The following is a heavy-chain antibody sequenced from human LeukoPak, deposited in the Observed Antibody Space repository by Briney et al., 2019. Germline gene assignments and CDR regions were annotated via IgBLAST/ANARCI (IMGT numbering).Heavy chain of an antibody. CDR3: AGDNYGDYERDWFDP. D-gene: IGHD4-17*01. J-gene: IGHJ5*02. CDR1: GYTFTSYY. V-gene: IGHV1-2*06. CDR2: INPNSGGT. Sequence: ASVKVSCKASGYTFTSYYMHWVRQAPGQGLEWMGRINPNSGGTNYAQKFQGRVTMTRDTSISTAYMELSRLRSDDTAVYYCAGDNYGDYERDWFDPWGQGTLVTVSS.